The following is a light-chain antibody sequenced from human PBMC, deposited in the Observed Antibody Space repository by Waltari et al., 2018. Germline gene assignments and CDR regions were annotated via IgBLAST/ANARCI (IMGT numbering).Light chain of an antibody. CDR1: RSDICTSAY. CDR3: SSFTTSNTWV. V-gene: IGLV2-14*01. CDR2: EVT. J-gene: IGLJ3*02. Sequence: QSALTQPSSVSASPGPSITLSCTGTRSDICTSAYVCWHQQYPGKAPKVIIYEVTNRPSGGSNRFSASKSGNTASLTISGLQAEDEADYYCSSFTTSNTWVFGGGTALTVL.